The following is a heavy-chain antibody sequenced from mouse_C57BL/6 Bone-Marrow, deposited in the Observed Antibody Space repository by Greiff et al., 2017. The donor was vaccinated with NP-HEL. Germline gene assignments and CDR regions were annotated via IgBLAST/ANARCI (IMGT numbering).Heavy chain of an antibody. Sequence: QVQLQQPGAELVKPGASVKLSCKASGYTFTSYWLQWVKQRPGQGFEWIGEIDPSDSYTNYNQKFKGTATLTVDTSSSTAYMQLSSLTSEDSAVYYCASTVVEYYYDYWGQGTTLTVSS. CDR3: ASTVVEYYYDY. CDR2: IDPSDSYT. V-gene: IGHV1-50*01. CDR1: GYTFTSYW. J-gene: IGHJ2*01. D-gene: IGHD1-1*01.